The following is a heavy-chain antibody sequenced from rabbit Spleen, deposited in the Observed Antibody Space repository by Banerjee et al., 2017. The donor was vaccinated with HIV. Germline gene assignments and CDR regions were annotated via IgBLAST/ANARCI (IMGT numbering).Heavy chain of an antibody. CDR1: GVSLNDKDV. V-gene: IGHV1S45*01. Sequence: QQQLVESGGGLVQPEGSLTLTCKASGVSLNDKDVMCWVRQAPGKGLEWIACINLITGKSVYASWAKGRFTMSRISSTTVSLQMTSLTAADTATYFCARQTGDAWYAGGLWGQGTLVTVS. J-gene: IGHJ4*01. D-gene: IGHD4-2*01. CDR2: INLITGKS. CDR3: ARQTGDAWYAGGL.